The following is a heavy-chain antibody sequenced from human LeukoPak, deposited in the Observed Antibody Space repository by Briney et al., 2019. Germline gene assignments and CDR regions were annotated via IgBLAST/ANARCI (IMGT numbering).Heavy chain of an antibody. D-gene: IGHD3-22*01. Sequence: PGGSLTLSCAPSGLTFSSYGMSWVRQAPGKGLEWVSAISCSGGSTYYADSVKGRLTLPRDNCKNTLYLKMNSLRTEDTAVYYCAKGPHPATYYYDSSGYSREREYWGQGTLVTVSS. CDR3: AKGPHPATYYYDSSGYSREREY. J-gene: IGHJ4*02. V-gene: IGHV3-23*01. CDR1: GLTFSSYG. CDR2: ISCSGGST.